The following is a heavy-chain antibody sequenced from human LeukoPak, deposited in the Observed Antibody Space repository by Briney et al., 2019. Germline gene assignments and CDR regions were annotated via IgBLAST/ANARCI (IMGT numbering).Heavy chain of an antibody. Sequence: GRSLRLSCATSVFPFRNYAMSWVRNAQPKGPEWVAFTNYGGSDRCYAETVRGRFTVSRDNSKNTLYLQMNSLRTEDTAVYYCAKDLADRYSLEYWGQGTMVTVPS. J-gene: IGHJ4*02. CDR2: TNYGGSDR. V-gene: IGHV3-30*18. CDR3: AKDLADRYSLEY. D-gene: IGHD2-15*01. CDR1: VFPFRNYA.